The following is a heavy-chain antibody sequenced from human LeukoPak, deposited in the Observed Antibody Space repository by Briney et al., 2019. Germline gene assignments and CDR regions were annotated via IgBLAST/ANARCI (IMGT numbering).Heavy chain of an antibody. CDR1: GGSISSYY. CDR3: ATRGAAGYYNY. CDR2: IYYSGST. D-gene: IGHD3-9*01. V-gene: IGHV4-59*01. Sequence: SETLSLTCTVSGGSISSYYWSWIRQPPGKGLEWIGYIYYSGSTNYNPSLKSRVTISVDTSKNQFSLTLSSVTAADTAVYYCATRGAAGYYNYWGQGTLVTVSS. J-gene: IGHJ4*02.